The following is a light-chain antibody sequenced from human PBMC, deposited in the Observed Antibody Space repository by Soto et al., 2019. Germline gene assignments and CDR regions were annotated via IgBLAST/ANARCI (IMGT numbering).Light chain of an antibody. V-gene: IGKV3-20*01. Sequence: EIVLTQSPGTLSLSPGERATLSCRASQSVSSNYLAWYQQKPGQAPRVLIYGASSRATGIPDRFSGSGSGTDFTLTISRLEPEEFAVYYCQQYGSSLLTFGGGTKVEIK. CDR3: QQYGSSLLT. CDR1: QSVSSNY. J-gene: IGKJ4*01. CDR2: GAS.